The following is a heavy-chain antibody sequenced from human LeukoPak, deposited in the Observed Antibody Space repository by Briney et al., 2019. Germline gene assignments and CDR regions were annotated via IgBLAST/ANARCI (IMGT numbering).Heavy chain of an antibody. CDR3: ARDFFPIVDSSWYEIGY. J-gene: IGHJ4*02. V-gene: IGHV3-30-3*01. Sequence: GGSLRLSCAASGFTFNDYAMYWVRQTPGKGLEWVTLISYDGYDKSYADSVRGRFTITRDNSKNTLYLQMDSLRSEDTAVYYCARDFFPIVDSSWYEIGYWGQGTLVTVSS. CDR1: GFTFNDYA. D-gene: IGHD6-13*01. CDR2: ISYDGYDK.